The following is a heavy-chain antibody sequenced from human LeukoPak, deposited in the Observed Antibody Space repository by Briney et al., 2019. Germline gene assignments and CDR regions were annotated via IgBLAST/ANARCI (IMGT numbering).Heavy chain of an antibody. CDR1: GFTFSNYG. CDR3: ARVTMVAAASYNWFVP. Sequence: PGGSLRPSCAEPGFTFSNYGMHWVREAPGAGLERVSDIWSDGSNKYYAESMRGRFTISRDNSKNTLYLQMNSLRAEDTAVYYCARVTMVAAASYNWFVPWGQGTLVTVSS. CDR2: IWSDGSNK. V-gene: IGHV3-33*01. J-gene: IGHJ5*02. D-gene: IGHD2-15*01.